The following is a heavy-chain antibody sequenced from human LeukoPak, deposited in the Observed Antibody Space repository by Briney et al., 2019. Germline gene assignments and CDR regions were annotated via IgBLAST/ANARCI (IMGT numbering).Heavy chain of an antibody. CDR2: IYPGDSDT. J-gene: IGHJ4*02. D-gene: IGHD1-26*01. Sequence: GESLKISSKGSGYSFTSYWIGCLRQMPGKGLEWMWIIYPGDSDTRYNPSFKGQVTISADTSISTAYLQWSSLKASDTAMYYCARFDIVGVGLFDYWGQGTLVTVSS. V-gene: IGHV5-51*03. CDR3: ARFDIVGVGLFDY. CDR1: GYSFTSYW.